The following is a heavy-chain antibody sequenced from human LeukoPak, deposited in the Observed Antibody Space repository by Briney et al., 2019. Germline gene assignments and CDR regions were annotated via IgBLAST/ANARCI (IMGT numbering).Heavy chain of an antibody. D-gene: IGHD3-16*02. V-gene: IGHV4-39*07. Sequence: SETLSLTCTVSGGSISSSSYYWGWIRQPPGKGLEWIGRIYYSGSTYDNPSLKSRVTISVDTSKNQFSLKVIAVPAADTAVYYCARSGGIMITFGGVIRTDAFDIWGQGTMVTVSS. CDR2: IYYSGST. CDR3: ARSGGIMITFGGVIRTDAFDI. J-gene: IGHJ3*02. CDR1: GGSISSSSYY.